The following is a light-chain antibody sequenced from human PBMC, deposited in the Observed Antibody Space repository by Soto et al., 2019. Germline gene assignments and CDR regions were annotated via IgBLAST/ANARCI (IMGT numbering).Light chain of an antibody. J-gene: IGKJ4*01. V-gene: IGKV1-39*01. CDR1: QSINIY. Sequence: DIQMTQSPSSLSASVGDRVTITCRASQSINIYLNWYQQKPGKAPNFLIYAATSLQSGVPSRFRGSGSGTDFTLTIISLQPEDFATYYGQQSYTTPITFGGGTKVEIK. CDR2: AAT. CDR3: QQSYTTPIT.